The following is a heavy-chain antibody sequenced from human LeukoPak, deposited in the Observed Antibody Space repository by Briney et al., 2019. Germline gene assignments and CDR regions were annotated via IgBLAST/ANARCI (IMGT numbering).Heavy chain of an antibody. D-gene: IGHD1-7*01. Sequence: GGSLRLSCAASGFTFSSYAMSWVRQAPGKGLEWVSAINGSGGSTYYADSVKGRFTISRDNSKNTLYLQMNSLRAEDTAVYYCAKRPRTGTTGGYYFDYWGQGTLVTVSS. V-gene: IGHV3-23*01. J-gene: IGHJ4*02. CDR3: AKRPRTGTTGGYYFDY. CDR1: GFTFSSYA. CDR2: INGSGGST.